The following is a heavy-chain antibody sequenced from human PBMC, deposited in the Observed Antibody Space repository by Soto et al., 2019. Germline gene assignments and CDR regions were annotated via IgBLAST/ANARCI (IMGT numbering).Heavy chain of an antibody. CDR3: ARDLKRYYDSSGYGYYYYGMDV. CDR2: IIPIFGTA. V-gene: IGHV1-69*13. J-gene: IGHJ6*02. D-gene: IGHD3-22*01. Sequence: GASVKVSCKAPADTFTSYYLNWVRQAPGQGLEWMGGIIPIFGTANYAQKFQGRVTITADESTSTAYMELSSLRSEDTAVYYCARDLKRYYDSSGYGYYYYGMDVWGQGTTVTVSS. CDR1: ADTFTSYY.